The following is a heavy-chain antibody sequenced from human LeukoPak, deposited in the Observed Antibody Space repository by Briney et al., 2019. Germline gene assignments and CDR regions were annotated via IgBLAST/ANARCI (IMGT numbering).Heavy chain of an antibody. J-gene: IGHJ4*02. CDR2: IYYTGST. CDR1: GGSISGYY. CDR3: ARDRSLDY. V-gene: IGHV4-59*01. Sequence: SETLSLTCTVSGGSISGYYWTWIRQPPGKGLEWIGYIYYTGSTNYNPSLKSRVTISVDTSKNQFSQKLSSVTAADTAVYYCARDRSLDYWGQGTLVNVLS.